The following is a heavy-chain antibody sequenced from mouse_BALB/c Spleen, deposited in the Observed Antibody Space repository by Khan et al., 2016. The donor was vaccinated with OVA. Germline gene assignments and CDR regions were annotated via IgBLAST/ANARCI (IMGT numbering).Heavy chain of an antibody. D-gene: IGHD1-1*01. CDR1: GYTFTSYV. Sequence: VQLQQSGPELVKPGASVKMSCKASGYTFTSYVMHWVKQKPGLGLEWIGYIYPFNDDTKYNEKFKGKATLTSDKSSSTAYMELSSLTSEDSAVYYCAPVGNYCGSVAYWGQGTLVTVSA. CDR3: APVGNYCGSVAY. V-gene: IGHV1S136*01. CDR2: IYPFNDDT. J-gene: IGHJ3*01.